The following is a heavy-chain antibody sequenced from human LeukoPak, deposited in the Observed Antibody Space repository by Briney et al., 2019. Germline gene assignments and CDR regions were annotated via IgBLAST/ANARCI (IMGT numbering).Heavy chain of an antibody. Sequence: GGSLRLSCAASGFTFSSYVMSWVRQAPGKGLEWVAVISNDGSITKYGDSVRGRFTISRDNSKNTLYVQMNSLRTDDAAVYYCAKSKSPYPMDYIFDFWGQGTRVTVSS. CDR2: ISNDGSIT. J-gene: IGHJ4*02. CDR1: GFTFSSYV. V-gene: IGHV3-30*18. D-gene: IGHD4-11*01. CDR3: AKSKSPYPMDYIFDF.